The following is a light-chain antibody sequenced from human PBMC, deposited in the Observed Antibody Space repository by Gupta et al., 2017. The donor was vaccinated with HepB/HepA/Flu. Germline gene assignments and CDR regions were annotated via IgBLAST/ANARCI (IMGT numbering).Light chain of an antibody. J-gene: IGLJ3*02. CDR2: DVT. CDR1: STNVGRYNY. V-gene: IGLV2-11*01. CDR3: CSYAGSNTHWV. Sequence: QSALTQPRLMSWSPGQSVTISCTGTSTNVGRYNYVSWYQQHPDKTPKLILYDVTERPSGVPYRFSGSKSGDTASLTISGLQADDEAVYYCCSYAGSNTHWVFGGGTKLTVL.